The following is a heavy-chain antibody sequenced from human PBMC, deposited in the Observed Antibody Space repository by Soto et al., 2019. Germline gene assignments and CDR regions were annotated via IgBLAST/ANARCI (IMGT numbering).Heavy chain of an antibody. Sequence: QVQLVESGGGVVQPGRSLRLSCAASGFTFSSYAMHWVRQAPGKGLEWVAVISYDGSNKYYADSVKGRFTISRDNSKNTLYLQMNSLRAEDTAVYYCAKGPLPISTTLRFDYWGQGTLVTVSS. CDR1: GFTFSSYA. J-gene: IGHJ4*02. CDR3: AKGPLPISTTLRFDY. D-gene: IGHD2-2*01. V-gene: IGHV3-30-3*01. CDR2: ISYDGSNK.